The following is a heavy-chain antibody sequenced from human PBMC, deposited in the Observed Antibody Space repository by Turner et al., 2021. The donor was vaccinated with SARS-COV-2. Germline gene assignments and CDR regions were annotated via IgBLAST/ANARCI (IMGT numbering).Heavy chain of an antibody. D-gene: IGHD6-19*01. V-gene: IGHV3-66*01. Sequence: EGQLMESGGGLVQPGWSLGLSCAASGFTVSSNYMSLVRQAPVKGLEWVSVSYSGGSTYYADSVKGRFTISRDNSKNTMYLQLISLRAEDTALYYCARGRSSGWSYYAFDIWGQGTMVTVSS. CDR3: ARGRSSGWSYYAFDI. J-gene: IGHJ3*02. CDR1: GFTVSSNY. CDR2: SYSGGST.